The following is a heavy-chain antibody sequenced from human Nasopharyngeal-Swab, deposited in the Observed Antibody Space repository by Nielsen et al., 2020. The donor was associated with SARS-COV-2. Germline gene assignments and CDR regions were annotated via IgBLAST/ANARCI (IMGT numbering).Heavy chain of an antibody. CDR2: STSSGSYI. Sequence: GESLKISCAASGFTFTTYSMNWIRQTPGKGPEWVSYSTSSGSYIWYADSVKGRFTISRDNAKSTLYLQMNSLRADDTALYYCADPPFSEYWGQGTLVTVSS. V-gene: IGHV3-21*05. CDR3: ADPPFSEY. CDR1: GFTFTTYS. J-gene: IGHJ4*02.